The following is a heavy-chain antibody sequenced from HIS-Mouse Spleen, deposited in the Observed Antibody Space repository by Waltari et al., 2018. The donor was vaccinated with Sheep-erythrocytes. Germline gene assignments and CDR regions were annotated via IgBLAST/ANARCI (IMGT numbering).Heavy chain of an antibody. CDR2: ISSNGVST. CDR3: ARGGIAVAGYYFDY. D-gene: IGHD6-19*01. V-gene: IGHV3-64*01. J-gene: IGHJ4*02. Sequence: EVQLVDSGGGLFQPGGSLRLPWAAAGFTFSSSAMHWVRQAPGKGLEYVSAISSNGVSTYYANSVKGRFTISRDNSKNTLYLQMGSLRAEDMAVYYCARGGIAVAGYYFDYWGQGTLVTVSS. CDR1: GFTFSSSA.